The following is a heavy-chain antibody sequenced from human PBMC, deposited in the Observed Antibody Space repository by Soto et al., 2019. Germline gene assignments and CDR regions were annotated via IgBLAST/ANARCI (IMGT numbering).Heavy chain of an antibody. D-gene: IGHD3-22*01. CDR3: ARDNYYYDSSGYSVGFDY. J-gene: IGHJ4*02. Sequence: QVQLVESGGGVVQPGRSLRLSCAASGFTFSSYAMHWVRQAPGKGLEWVAVISYDGSNKYYADSVKGRFTISRDNSKNTLYLQMNSLRAEDTAVYYCARDNYYYDSSGYSVGFDYWGQGTLVTVSS. V-gene: IGHV3-30-3*01. CDR2: ISYDGSNK. CDR1: GFTFSSYA.